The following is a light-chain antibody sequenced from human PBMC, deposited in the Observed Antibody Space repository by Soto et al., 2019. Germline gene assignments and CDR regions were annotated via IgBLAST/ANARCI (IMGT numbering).Light chain of an antibody. V-gene: IGKV1-5*01. CDR2: DAS. J-gene: IGKJ1*01. CDR1: QSISSW. CDR3: QQYNSWTWT. Sequence: DIQMTQSPSTLSASVGDRVTITCRASQSISSWLAWYQQKPGKAPKLLIYDASSLESGVPSRFSGSGSGTEFTLTIISLQPDDFATYYCQQYNSWTWTFGQGTKGDIK.